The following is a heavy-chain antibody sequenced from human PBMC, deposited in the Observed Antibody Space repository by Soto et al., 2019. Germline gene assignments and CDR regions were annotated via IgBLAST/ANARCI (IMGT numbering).Heavy chain of an antibody. CDR3: AGIVVGATRRYEVDH. D-gene: IGHD2-15*01. Sequence: SETLSLTCTVSGAPITSNDYFWAWIRQPPGRGLEFIASMHTSGGTYHASSLKNRATMSLDTSKSQFSLKLQSVTAADTATYFCAGIVVGATRRYEVDHWGQGTLVTVSS. CDR1: GAPITSNDYF. V-gene: IGHV4-39*01. J-gene: IGHJ4*02. CDR2: MHTSGGT.